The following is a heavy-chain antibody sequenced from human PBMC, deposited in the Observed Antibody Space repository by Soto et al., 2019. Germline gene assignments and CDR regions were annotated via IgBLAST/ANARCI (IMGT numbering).Heavy chain of an antibody. CDR2: IYYTGST. CDR3: ARGGSSWATTYYFDY. V-gene: IGHV4-59*01. J-gene: IGHJ4*02. CDR1: NGSISSYY. D-gene: IGHD6-6*01. Sequence: PSVTLRLTYTVSNGSISSYYWSWIRRPPGKGLEWIGNIYYTGSTNYNPSLKSRVTISVDTSKNQFSLKLNSVTAADTALYYCARGGSSWATTYYFDYWGQGTLVTVSS.